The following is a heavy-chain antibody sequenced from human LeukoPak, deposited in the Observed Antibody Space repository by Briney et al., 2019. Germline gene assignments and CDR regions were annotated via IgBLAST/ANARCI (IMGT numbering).Heavy chain of an antibody. CDR3: ARGTHGYSNPRSFDY. CDR1: GYTFTSYG. V-gene: IGHV1-18*01. D-gene: IGHD4-11*01. CDR2: ISAYNGNT. J-gene: IGHJ4*02. Sequence: ASVKVSCKASGYTFTSYGISWVRQAPGQGLEWMGWISAYNGNTNYAQKLQGRVTMTTDTSTSTAYMELRSLRSDDTAVYYCARGTHGYSNPRSFDYWGQGTLVTVSS.